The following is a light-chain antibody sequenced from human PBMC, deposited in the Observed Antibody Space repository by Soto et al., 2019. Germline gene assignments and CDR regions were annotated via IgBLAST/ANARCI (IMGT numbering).Light chain of an antibody. CDR2: AAS. CDR1: QYIGRY. CDR3: KPTYRTTLT. V-gene: IGKV1-39*01. J-gene: IGKJ4*01. Sequence: DIQMTQSPSSLSASVGDRVTITCRAGQYIGRYLNWYQQKPGKAPKLLIYAASSLHSGVPSMFSGSGSGTDFTLTISSLQPEDFATYSCKPTYRTTLTFGGGTKVEIK.